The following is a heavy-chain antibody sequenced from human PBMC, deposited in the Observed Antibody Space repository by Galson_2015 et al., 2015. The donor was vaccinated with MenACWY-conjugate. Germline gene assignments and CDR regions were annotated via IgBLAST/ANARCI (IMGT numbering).Heavy chain of an antibody. V-gene: IGHV3-48*02. Sequence: SLRLSCAASGITFSHCGMNWVRQAPGKGLEWISYISPGSGIIYYADSAKGRFTISRDDAKNSLFLQISGLRDEDTAVYYCAWGRNPTVKSMYLDYWGQGTLVTVSS. D-gene: IGHD1-14*01. CDR2: ISPGSGII. CDR3: AWGRNPTVKSMYLDY. J-gene: IGHJ4*02. CDR1: GITFSHCG.